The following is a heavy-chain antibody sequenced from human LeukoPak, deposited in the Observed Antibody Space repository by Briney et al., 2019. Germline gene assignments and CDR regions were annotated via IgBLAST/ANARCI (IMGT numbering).Heavy chain of an antibody. J-gene: IGHJ4*02. Sequence: GGSLRLSCAASGFTFSSYAMSWVRQAPGKGLEWVANIKQDGSEKYYVDSVKGRFTISRGNAKNSLYLQMNSLRAEDTAVYYCARDLREDDFWSGYYKFSYWGQGTLVTVSS. CDR1: GFTFSSYA. D-gene: IGHD3-3*01. V-gene: IGHV3-7*01. CDR3: ARDLREDDFWSGYYKFSY. CDR2: IKQDGSEK.